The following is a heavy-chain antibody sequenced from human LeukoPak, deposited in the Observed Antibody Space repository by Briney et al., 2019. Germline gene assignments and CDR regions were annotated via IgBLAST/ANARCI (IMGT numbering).Heavy chain of an antibody. CDR1: GFTFDDYA. D-gene: IGHD3-22*01. V-gene: IGHV3-9*01. CDR2: ISWNSGSI. J-gene: IGHJ4*02. Sequence: GRSLRLSCAASGFTFDDYAMHWVRQAPGKGLEWVSGISWNSGSIGYADSVKGRFTISRDNAKNSLYLQMNSLRAEDTALYYCAKATSYYYDSSGPGNWGQGTLVTVSS. CDR3: AKATSYYYDSSGPGN.